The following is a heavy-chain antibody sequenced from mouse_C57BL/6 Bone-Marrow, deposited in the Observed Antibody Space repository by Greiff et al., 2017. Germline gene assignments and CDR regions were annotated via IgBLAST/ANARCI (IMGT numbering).Heavy chain of an antibody. V-gene: IGHV14-1*01. Sequence: EVQLQQSGAELVRPGASVKLSCTASGFNINDYYMHWVKQRPEQGLEWIGRIDPEDGDTEYDPKFQGKATLTADTSSNTAYLQLSSLSSEDTAVYYCTTGGNVVAYWGQGTLVTVAA. CDR1: GFNINDYY. CDR2: IDPEDGDT. CDR3: TTGGNVVAY. D-gene: IGHD2-1*01. J-gene: IGHJ3*01.